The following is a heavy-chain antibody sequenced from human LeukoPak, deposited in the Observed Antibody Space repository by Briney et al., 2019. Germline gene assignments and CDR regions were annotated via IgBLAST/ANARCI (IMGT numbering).Heavy chain of an antibody. CDR3: TANGDNSDF. J-gene: IGHJ4*02. D-gene: IGHD2-21*02. V-gene: IGHV3-73*01. CDR2: IRDKASTYAT. CDR1: GFSLTDSS. Sequence: PGGSLRLSCAASGFSLTDSSVHWVRQASGKGLEWLGSIRDKASTYATAYAASVRGRCTISRDDSKHTAYLQMNSLKTDDTAVYYCTANGDNSDFWGQGTLVTVSS.